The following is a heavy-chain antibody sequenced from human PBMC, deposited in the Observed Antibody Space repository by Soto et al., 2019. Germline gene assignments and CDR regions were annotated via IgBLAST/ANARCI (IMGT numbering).Heavy chain of an antibody. D-gene: IGHD5-18*01. CDR1: GGTLRMYT. V-gene: IGHV1-69*02. J-gene: IGHJ5*02. CDR3: ARNTGNGLDP. CDR2: IIPVVGVV. Sequence: QVQLVQSGAQMKKTGSSVKVSCKATGGTLRMYTISWVRQAPGQGLEWMGRIIPVVGVVNYAQKFQGRVTITADKATMTAYMELSSLRSDDTALYYCARNTGNGLDPWGQGTLVTVSP.